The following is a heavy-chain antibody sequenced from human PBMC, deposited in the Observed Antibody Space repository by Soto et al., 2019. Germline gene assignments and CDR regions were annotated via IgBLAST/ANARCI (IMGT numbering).Heavy chain of an antibody. J-gene: IGHJ6*02. CDR3: ARLSSIAARHAYYYYYGMDV. CDR2: IIPIFGTA. D-gene: IGHD6-6*01. Sequence: VSCTASGGTFSSYAISWVRQAPGQGLEWMGGIIPIFGTANYAQKFQGRVTITADESTSTAYMELSSLRSEDTAVYYCARLSSIAARHAYYYYYGMDVWGQGPRVPVS. CDR1: GGTFSSYA. V-gene: IGHV1-69*01.